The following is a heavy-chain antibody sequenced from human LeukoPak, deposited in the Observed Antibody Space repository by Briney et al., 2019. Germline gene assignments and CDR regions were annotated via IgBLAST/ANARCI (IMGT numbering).Heavy chain of an antibody. V-gene: IGHV3-23*01. CDR1: GFTISSYA. J-gene: IGHJ5*02. D-gene: IGHD4-17*01. Sequence: PGGSLRLSCAASGFTISSYAMGWARQAPGKGLEWVSAISGSGGSTYYADSLKGRFTISRDHSKNTVYLQMNSLRAEDTAEYYCAKGFFIGTLTKNWFDPWGQGTLVTVSS. CDR3: AKGFFIGTLTKNWFDP. CDR2: ISGSGGST.